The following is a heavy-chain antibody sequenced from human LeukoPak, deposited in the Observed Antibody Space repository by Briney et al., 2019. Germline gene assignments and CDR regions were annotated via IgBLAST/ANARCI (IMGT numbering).Heavy chain of an antibody. V-gene: IGHV1-69*01. CDR3: ARDPIAARRRGNWFDP. CDR1: GGTFSSYA. J-gene: IGHJ5*02. Sequence: SVKVSCKASGGTFSSYAISWVRQPPGQGLEWMGGIIPIFGTANYAQKFQGRVTITADESTSTAYMELSSLRSEDTAVYYCARDPIAARRRGNWFDPWGQGTLVTVSS. D-gene: IGHD6-6*01. CDR2: IIPIFGTA.